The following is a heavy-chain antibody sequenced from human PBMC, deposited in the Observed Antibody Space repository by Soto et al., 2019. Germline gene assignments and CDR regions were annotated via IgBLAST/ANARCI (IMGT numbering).Heavy chain of an antibody. Sequence: GGSLRLSCAASGFTFSNYAMHWVRQAPGKGLEWVAIISFDGSNEHYADSVQGRFTISRDNSENTLYLQMNSLRADDTAVYYCARPAATVIYYSGMDVWGQGTTVTVSS. V-gene: IGHV3-30-3*01. CDR3: ARPAATVIYYSGMDV. CDR2: ISFDGSNE. CDR1: GFTFSNYA. J-gene: IGHJ6*02. D-gene: IGHD2-2*01.